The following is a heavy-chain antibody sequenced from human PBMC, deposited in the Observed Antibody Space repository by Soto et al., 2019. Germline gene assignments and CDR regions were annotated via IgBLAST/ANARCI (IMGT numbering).Heavy chain of an antibody. Sequence: QVQLQESGPGLVKPSQTLSLACTVSGDPISSGDYYWTWIRQPPGKGLEWIGYIYYTGTTYYNPSLKSRVTMSVDTSKNQFSLKLNSVTAADTAVYYCARAPYRGTNSRGALNMWGQGTMVSVSS. D-gene: IGHD2-8*01. CDR2: IYYTGTT. V-gene: IGHV4-30-4*01. CDR1: GDPISSGDYY. J-gene: IGHJ3*02. CDR3: ARAPYRGTNSRGALNM.